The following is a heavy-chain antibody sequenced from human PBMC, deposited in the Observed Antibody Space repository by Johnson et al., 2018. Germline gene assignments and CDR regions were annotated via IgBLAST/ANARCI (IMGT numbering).Heavy chain of an antibody. V-gene: IGHV3-74*01. CDR1: GFTFTSHW. J-gene: IGHJ3*02. CDR2: INSDGSIT. Sequence: VQLVESGGGLVQPGGSLRLSCAASGFTFTSHWMHWVRQGPVKGLVWVSRINSDGSITSYADSVKGRFTISRDTATNTVYLQMNSRRAEDTAVYYRARERHTGFDIWGQGTTVTVSS. CDR3: ARERHTGFDI.